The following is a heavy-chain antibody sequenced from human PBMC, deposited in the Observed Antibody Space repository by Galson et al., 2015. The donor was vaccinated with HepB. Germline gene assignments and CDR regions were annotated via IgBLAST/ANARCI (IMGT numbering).Heavy chain of an antibody. CDR1: GFTFSSYA. Sequence: SLRLSCAASGFTFSSYAMSWVRQAPGKGLEWVSAISGSGGSTYYADSVKGRFTISRDNSKNTLYLQMNSLRAEDTAVYYCAKEMGFLEWFPPYYYGMDVWGQGTTVTVSS. D-gene: IGHD3-3*01. CDR3: AKEMGFLEWFPPYYYGMDV. J-gene: IGHJ6*02. V-gene: IGHV3-23*01. CDR2: ISGSGGST.